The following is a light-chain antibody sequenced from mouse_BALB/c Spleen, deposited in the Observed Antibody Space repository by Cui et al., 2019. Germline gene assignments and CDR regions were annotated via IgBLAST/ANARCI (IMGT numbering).Light chain of an antibody. CDR3: QQWSSNPPT. V-gene: IGKV4-72*01. Sequence: QIVLSQSPAILSASSGEKVTMTCKGSSSASYIHWYQQKPGSSPKPCIYATSNLASGVPARFSGSGSGTSYSLTISRVEAEDAATYYCQQWSSNPPTFGSGTKLEIK. CDR2: ATS. J-gene: IGKJ4*01. CDR1: SSASY.